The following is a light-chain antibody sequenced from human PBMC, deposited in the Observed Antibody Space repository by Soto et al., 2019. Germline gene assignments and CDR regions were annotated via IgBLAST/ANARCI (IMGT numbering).Light chain of an antibody. Sequence: EIVMTQSPATLSVSPGERATLSCRATESGSSNLAWYQQKPGQAPRLLIYAASTRATGIPARFSGSGSGTEFPLAISSLQPEDVAVYYCQQYDNWPPWTFGQGTKVEV. V-gene: IGKV3-15*01. CDR2: AAS. CDR3: QQYDNWPPWT. J-gene: IGKJ1*01. CDR1: ESGSSN.